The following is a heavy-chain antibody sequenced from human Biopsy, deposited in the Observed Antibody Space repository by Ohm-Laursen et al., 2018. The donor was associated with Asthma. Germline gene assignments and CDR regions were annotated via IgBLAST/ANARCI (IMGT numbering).Heavy chain of an antibody. J-gene: IGHJ4*02. V-gene: IGHV1-69*05. CDR1: GGTFNTYV. CDR3: ARKAGSCISRTCYSLDF. Sequence: SVKVSCKSLGGTFNTYVIGWVRQAPGQGLEWMGGINSVFGTTTYPQKFQDRVTITTDDSTSTVYMELSSLRSEDTAVYYCARKAGSCISRTCYSLDFWGQGILVTVSS. D-gene: IGHD2-2*01. CDR2: INSVFGTT.